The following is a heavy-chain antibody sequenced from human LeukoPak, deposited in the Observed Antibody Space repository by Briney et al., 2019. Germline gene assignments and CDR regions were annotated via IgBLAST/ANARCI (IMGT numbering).Heavy chain of an antibody. Sequence: KSSETLSLTCAVSGYSISSGYYWGWIRQPPGKGLEWIGGIYHSGSTYYNPSLKSRVTISVDTSKNQFSLKLSSVTAADTAVYYCARLSSDGSYYYYYYMDVWGKGTTVTVSS. D-gene: IGHD6-25*01. CDR3: ARLSSDGSYYYYYYMDV. V-gene: IGHV4-38-2*01. CDR2: IYHSGST. J-gene: IGHJ6*03. CDR1: GYSISSGYY.